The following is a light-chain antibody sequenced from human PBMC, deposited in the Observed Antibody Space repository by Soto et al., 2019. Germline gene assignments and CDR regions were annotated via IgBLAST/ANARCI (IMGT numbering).Light chain of an antibody. Sequence: EIVMTQSPATLSVSPGERATLSCRASQTVSSSSLAWYQQKPGQAPRLLIYDASNRATGIPARFSGSGSGTDFTLTISSLEPEDFAVYYCQQRSNWLITFGQGTRLEIK. J-gene: IGKJ5*01. V-gene: IGKV3D-20*02. CDR1: QTVSSSS. CDR2: DAS. CDR3: QQRSNWLIT.